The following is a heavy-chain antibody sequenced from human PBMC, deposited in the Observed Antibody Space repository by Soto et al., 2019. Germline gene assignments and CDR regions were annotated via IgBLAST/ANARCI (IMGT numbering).Heavy chain of an antibody. CDR1: GGTFSSYA. J-gene: IGHJ5*02. V-gene: IGHV1-69*01. D-gene: IGHD6-19*01. CDR2: IIPIFGTA. Sequence: QVQLVQSGAEVKKPGSSVKVSCKASGGTFSSYAISWVRQAPGQGHEWMGGIIPIFGTANYAQKFQGRVTITADESTSTAYMELSSLRSEDTAVYYCARDRGGIAVAGTNWFDPWGQGTLVTVSS. CDR3: ARDRGGIAVAGTNWFDP.